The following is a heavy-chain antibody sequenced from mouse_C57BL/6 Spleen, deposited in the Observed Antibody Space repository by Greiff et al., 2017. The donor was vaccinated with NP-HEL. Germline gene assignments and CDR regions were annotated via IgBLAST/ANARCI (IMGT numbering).Heavy chain of an antibody. V-gene: IGHV3-6*01. CDR3: ARDGTVGRSYWYFDV. CDR2: ISYDGSN. CDR1: GYSITSGYY. D-gene: IGHD4-1*01. J-gene: IGHJ1*03. Sequence: VQLKESGPGLVKPSQSLSLTCSVTGYSITSGYYWNWIRQFPGNKLEWMGYISYDGSNNYNPSLKNRISITRDTSKNQFFLKLNSVTTEDTATYYCARDGTVGRSYWYFDVWGTGTTVTVSS.